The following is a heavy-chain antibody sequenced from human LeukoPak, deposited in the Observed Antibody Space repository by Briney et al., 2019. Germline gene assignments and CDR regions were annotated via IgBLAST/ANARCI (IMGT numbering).Heavy chain of an antibody. J-gene: IGHJ6*02. V-gene: IGHV3-53*01. D-gene: IGHD3-16*01. CDR2: TYSGGST. Sequence: GGSLRLSCAASGFTVSSNYMSWVRQAPGKGLEWVSVTYSGGSTYYADSVKGRFTISRDNSKNTLYLQMNSLRAEDTAVYYCARDTEYYGMDVWGQGTTVTVSS. CDR1: GFTVSSNY. CDR3: ARDTEYYGMDV.